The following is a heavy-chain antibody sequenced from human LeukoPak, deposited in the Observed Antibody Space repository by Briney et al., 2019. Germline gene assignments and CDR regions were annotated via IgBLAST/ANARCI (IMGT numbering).Heavy chain of an antibody. Sequence: PSETLSLTCSVSVGSGRDDCWTWVRQAPGKGLEWIGYIHSTDGANYSPSLNGRVTISFDKTQNQFSLKVTSVTAADTAVYYCARGRLFHFHYYYYYSDVWGRGTTVTVSS. CDR3: ARGRLFHFHYYYYYSDV. D-gene: IGHD2-21*01. J-gene: IGHJ6*03. V-gene: IGHV4-59*02. CDR1: VGSGRDDC. CDR2: IHSTDGA.